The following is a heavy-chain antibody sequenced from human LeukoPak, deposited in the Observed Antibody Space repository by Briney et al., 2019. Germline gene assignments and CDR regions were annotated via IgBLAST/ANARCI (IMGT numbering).Heavy chain of an antibody. CDR3: AKAPVTSCRGAFCYPFDY. V-gene: IGHV3-23*01. CDR1: GFTFKNHG. CDR2: ISGDGEGA. Sequence: GGTLRLSCVASGFTFKNHGMSWVRQAPGKGLEWVSTISGDGEGAYYPDSVTGRFTMSRDNSKDTVFLQLNSLRAEDAAVYYCAKAPVTSCRGAFCYPFDYWGQGTLVTVSS. J-gene: IGHJ4*02. D-gene: IGHD2-15*01.